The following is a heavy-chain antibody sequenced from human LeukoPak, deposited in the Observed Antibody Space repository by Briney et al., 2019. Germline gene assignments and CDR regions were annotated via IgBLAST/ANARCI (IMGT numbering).Heavy chain of an antibody. CDR3: AKDLSTSCYAILDY. CDR2: LSHSATAT. D-gene: IGHD2-2*01. Sequence: PGGSLRPSCAASGFTFTSYAMSWVRQAPGKGLEWVSALSHSATATYCADSVKGRFTISSDNSKNTLYLQMNSLRAEDTAVYYCAKDLSTSCYAILDYWGQGTLVTVSS. CDR1: GFTFTSYA. V-gene: IGHV3-23*01. J-gene: IGHJ4*02.